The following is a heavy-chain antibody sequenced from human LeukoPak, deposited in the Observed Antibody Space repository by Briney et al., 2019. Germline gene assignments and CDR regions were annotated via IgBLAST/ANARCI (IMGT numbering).Heavy chain of an antibody. J-gene: IGHJ4*02. CDR1: GFRFSSYW. Sequence: GGSLRLSCAAFGFRFSSYWMSWVRQAPGKGLEWVANIKEDGSEKYYVDSVKGRFTISRDNAKNSLYLQMNGLRAEDTAVYYFAWLQWPLGYFDYWAQGTLVTVSS. CDR2: IKEDGSEK. V-gene: IGHV3-7*05. D-gene: IGHD5-24*01. CDR3: AWLQWPLGYFDY.